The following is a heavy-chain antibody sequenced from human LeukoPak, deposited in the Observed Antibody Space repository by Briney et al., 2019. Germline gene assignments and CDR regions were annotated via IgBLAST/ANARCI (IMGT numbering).Heavy chain of an antibody. CDR1: GYTFTAYY. D-gene: IGHD5-18*01. V-gene: IGHV1-2*02. CDR3: ARGSSAYSYGFHNY. J-gene: IGHJ4*02. Sequence: GASVKVSCKASGYTFTAYYMHWVRQAPGQGLEWMGWVNPNSGGTSYAQKFQGRVTMTKDTSISTAYMELSRLTSDDTALYYCARGSSAYSYGFHNYWGQGPLVTVSS. CDR2: VNPNSGGT.